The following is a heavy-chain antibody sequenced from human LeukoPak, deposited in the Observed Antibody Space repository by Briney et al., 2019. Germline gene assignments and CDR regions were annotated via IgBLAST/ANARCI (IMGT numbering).Heavy chain of an antibody. D-gene: IGHD5-12*01. J-gene: IGHJ6*03. Sequence: GGTLRLSCSASGFTFTTYGMNWVRQAPGKGLEWVSGIGGSGTRTYYADSVKGRFTISRDNPKNTLYLQMNSLRAEDTAVYYCARDEVATIGGYYYYYMDVWGKGTTVTISS. CDR3: ARDEVATIGGYYYYYMDV. V-gene: IGHV3-23*01. CDR2: IGGSGTRT. CDR1: GFTFTTYG.